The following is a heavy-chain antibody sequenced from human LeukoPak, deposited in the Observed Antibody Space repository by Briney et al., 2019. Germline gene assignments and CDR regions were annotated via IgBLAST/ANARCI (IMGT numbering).Heavy chain of an antibody. V-gene: IGHV3-23*01. Sequence: PGGSLRLSCAASGFTFSSYAMSWVRQAPGQGLEWVSAISGSGGSTTYAHSLKGRFTISRDNSKNTLYLQMNSLRAEDTVVYYCAKDSPTGTIAVVVIATDAFDICGQGTMVTVSS. CDR2: ISGSGGST. D-gene: IGHD2-21*01. CDR3: AKDSPTGTIAVVVIATDAFDI. CDR1: GFTFSSYA. J-gene: IGHJ3*02.